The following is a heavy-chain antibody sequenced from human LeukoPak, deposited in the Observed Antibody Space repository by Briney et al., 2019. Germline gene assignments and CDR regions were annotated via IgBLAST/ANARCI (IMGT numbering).Heavy chain of an antibody. J-gene: IGHJ4*02. Sequence: ASVKVSCKASGYTFTSYDINWGRQATGQGLELMGWMNPKSGNTGYAQKFQGRVTITRNTSISTAYMELSSLRSEDTAVYYCACGYSGYDLPGDFDYWGQGTLVTVSS. CDR2: MNPKSGNT. CDR3: ACGYSGYDLPGDFDY. D-gene: IGHD5-12*01. CDR1: GYTFTSYD. V-gene: IGHV1-8*03.